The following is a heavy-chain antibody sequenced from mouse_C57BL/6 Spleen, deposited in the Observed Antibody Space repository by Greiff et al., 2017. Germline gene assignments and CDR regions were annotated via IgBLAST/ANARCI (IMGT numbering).Heavy chain of an antibody. CDR2: ISDGGSYT. CDR1: GFTFSSYA. CDR3: ARGDYGRDFDY. D-gene: IGHD2-4*01. Sequence: EVKVEESGGGLVKPGGSLKLSCAASGFTFSSYAMSWVRQTPEKRLEWVATISDGGSYTYYPDNVKGRFTISRDNAKNNLYLQMSHLKSEDTAMYYCARGDYGRDFDYWGQGTTLTVSS. V-gene: IGHV5-4*03. J-gene: IGHJ2*01.